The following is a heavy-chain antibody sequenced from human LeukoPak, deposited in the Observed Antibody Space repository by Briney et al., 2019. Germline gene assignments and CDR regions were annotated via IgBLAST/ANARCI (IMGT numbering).Heavy chain of an antibody. V-gene: IGHV4-39*01. Sequence: SETLSLTCTVSGASISSSSYYWGWVCQPPGKGLEWIGNIFYSGSTYYNPSLKSRVTISVDTSKNQFSLKPSSVTAADTTVYYCASFTIFRIAFDYWGQGTLVTVSS. CDR3: ASFTIFRIAFDY. CDR2: IFYSGST. D-gene: IGHD3-10*02. J-gene: IGHJ4*02. CDR1: GASISSSSYY.